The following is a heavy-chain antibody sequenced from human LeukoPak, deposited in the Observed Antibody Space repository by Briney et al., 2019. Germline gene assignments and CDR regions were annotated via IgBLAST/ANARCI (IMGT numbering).Heavy chain of an antibody. V-gene: IGHV4-34*01. CDR3: ARVAYYYDSSGYYYGEYYYYMDV. CDR2: ITHSGST. CDR1: GGSFSGYY. Sequence: SETLSLTCAVYGGSFSGYYWSWIRQPPGKGLEWIGEITHSGSTNYNPSLKSRVTISVDTSKNQFSLKLSSVTAADTAVYYCARVAYYYDSSGYYYGEYYYYMDVWGKGTTVTISS. J-gene: IGHJ6*03. D-gene: IGHD3-22*01.